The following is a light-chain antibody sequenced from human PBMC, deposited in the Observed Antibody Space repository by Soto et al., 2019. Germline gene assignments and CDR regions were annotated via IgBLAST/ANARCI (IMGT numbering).Light chain of an antibody. V-gene: IGKV1-39*01. CDR3: QQSYRTPIT. J-gene: IGKJ5*01. CDR1: QTISTY. Sequence: DIQLTQSPSSLSSSVGDRATISCWTSQTISTYLNWYQHKPGKAPEVLIYAASNLQSGVPSRFSGSGAGTDFTLTISSLQPEDSETYYCQQSYRTPITFGQGTRVEIK. CDR2: AAS.